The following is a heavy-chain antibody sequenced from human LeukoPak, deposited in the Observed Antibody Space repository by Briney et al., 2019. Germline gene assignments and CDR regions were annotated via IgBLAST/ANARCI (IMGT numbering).Heavy chain of an antibody. CDR3: ASKTYYYGSGSHHWFDP. CDR2: INPSGGST. Sequence: ASVKVSCKASGYTFTSYYMHWVRQAPGQGLEWMGIINPSGGSTSYAQKFQGRVTMTRDTSTSTAYMELSSLRSEDTAVYYCASKTYYYGSGSHHWFDPWGQGTLVTVSS. CDR1: GYTFTSYY. J-gene: IGHJ5*02. V-gene: IGHV1-46*01. D-gene: IGHD3-10*01.